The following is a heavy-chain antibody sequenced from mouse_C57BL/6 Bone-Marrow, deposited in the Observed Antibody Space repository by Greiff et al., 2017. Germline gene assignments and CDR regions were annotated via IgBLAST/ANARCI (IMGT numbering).Heavy chain of an antibody. CDR1: GYTFTSYW. D-gene: IGHD2-13*01. V-gene: IGHV1-50*01. J-gene: IGHJ2*01. CDR3: ARSYGDYEGGFDY. CDR2: IDPSDSYT. Sequence: QVQLQQPGAELVKPGASVKLSCKASGYTFTSYWMQWVKQRPGQGLEWIGEIDPSDSYTNYNQKFKGKATLTVDTSSSTAYMQISSLTSEDSAVYYCARSYGDYEGGFDYWGQGTTLTVSS.